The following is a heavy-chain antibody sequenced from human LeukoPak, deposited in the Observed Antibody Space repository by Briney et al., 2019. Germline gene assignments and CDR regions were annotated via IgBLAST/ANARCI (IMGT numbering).Heavy chain of an antibody. V-gene: IGHV3-74*01. J-gene: IGHJ4*02. CDR1: GFSFNNYW. CDR2: INPDGSDT. D-gene: IGHD3-10*01. Sequence: GGSLRLSCAASGFSFNNYWMSWVRQAPGKGLVWVSRINPDGSDTTYADSVKGRFTISRDNAKNTLYLQMNSLRAEDTAVFYCARDVGHGGDYWGQGTLVTVSS. CDR3: ARDVGHGGDY.